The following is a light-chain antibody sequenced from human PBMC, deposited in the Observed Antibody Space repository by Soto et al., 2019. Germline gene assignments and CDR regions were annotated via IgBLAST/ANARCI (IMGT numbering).Light chain of an antibody. CDR3: SSSDVSLGVV. CDR1: SSNIGRNS. J-gene: IGLJ2*01. V-gene: IGLV1-44*01. Sequence: QSVMTQAPSASGTPALTVTISFSGSSSNIGRNSVNWFQHLPRAVPKLLIFSNHQRPSGVPDRFSGSKSGTPASLPISGLQTEDAVDYYCSSSDVSLGVVFGGGTKFAVL. CDR2: SNH.